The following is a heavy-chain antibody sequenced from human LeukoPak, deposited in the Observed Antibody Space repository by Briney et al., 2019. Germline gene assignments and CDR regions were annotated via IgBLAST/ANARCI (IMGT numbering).Heavy chain of an antibody. D-gene: IGHD1-26*01. CDR3: ARSQGWELSSPEYFQH. J-gene: IGHJ1*01. CDR1: GFTVSSNY. V-gene: IGHV3-66*01. CDR2: IYSGGST. Sequence: GGSLRLSCAASGFTVSSNYMSWVRQAPGKGLEWVSVIYSGGSTYYADSVKGRFTISRDNSKNTLYLQMNSLRAEDTAVYYCARSQGWELSSPEYFQHWGQGTLVTVSS.